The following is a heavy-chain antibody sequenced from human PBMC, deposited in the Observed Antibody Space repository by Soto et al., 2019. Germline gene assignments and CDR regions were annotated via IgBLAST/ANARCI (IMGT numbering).Heavy chain of an antibody. CDR3: AKDYLRWAQS. CDR2: ISGSGST. J-gene: IGHJ5*02. Sequence: PVGSLRLSCAASGFTFSDYGMSWVRLAPGKGLEWVSAISGSGSTFYADSVKGRFTISRDNSKNTLYLQMNSLRAEDTAVYYCAKDYLRWAQSWGQGTLVTVSS. CDR1: GFTFSDYG. D-gene: IGHD1-26*01. V-gene: IGHV3-23*01.